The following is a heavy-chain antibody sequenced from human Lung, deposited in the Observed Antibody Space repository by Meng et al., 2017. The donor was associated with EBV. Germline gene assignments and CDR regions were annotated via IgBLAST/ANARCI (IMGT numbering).Heavy chain of an antibody. Sequence: VHAKEAGPGLVNPSQTPSLNCTFSAGSISSGDYYWSWIRQPPGKGLEWIGYIYYSGSTYYNPSLKSRVTISVDTSKNQFSLKLSSVTAADTAVYYCAREWCSGGSCYPDYWGQGTLVTVSS. D-gene: IGHD2-15*01. J-gene: IGHJ4*02. CDR1: AGSISSGDYY. CDR3: AREWCSGGSCYPDY. CDR2: IYYSGST. V-gene: IGHV4-30-4*01.